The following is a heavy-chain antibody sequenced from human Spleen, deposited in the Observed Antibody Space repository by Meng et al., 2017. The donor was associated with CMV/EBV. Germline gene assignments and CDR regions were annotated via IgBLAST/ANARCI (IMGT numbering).Heavy chain of an antibody. CDR2: IRYDGSSK. Sequence: GESLKISCAASGFTFDNYGMHWVRQTPGKGLEWVAFIRYDGSSKYYGDSVKGRFTISRDNSNNMMYLQMNSLKTEDTAVYYCAREFVVAPSGGQGTLVTVSS. CDR3: AREFVVAPS. D-gene: IGHD2-15*01. J-gene: IGHJ4*02. V-gene: IGHV3-30*02. CDR1: GFTFDNYG.